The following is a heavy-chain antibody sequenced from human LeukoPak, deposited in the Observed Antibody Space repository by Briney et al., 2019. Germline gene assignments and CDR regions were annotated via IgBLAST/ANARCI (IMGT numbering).Heavy chain of an antibody. J-gene: IGHJ4*02. CDR2: IKQDGSEK. V-gene: IGHV3-7*01. CDR1: GFTFSSYW. Sequence: GGSLRLSCAASGFTFSSYWMSWVRQAPGKGLEWVANIKQDGSEKYYVDSVKGRFTISRDNAKNSLYLQMNGLRAEDTAFYYCARDYGGSSPFDYWGQGTLVTASS. D-gene: IGHD4-23*01. CDR3: ARDYGGSSPFDY.